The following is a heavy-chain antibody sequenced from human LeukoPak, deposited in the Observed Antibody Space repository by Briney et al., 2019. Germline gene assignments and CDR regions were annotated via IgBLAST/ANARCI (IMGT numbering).Heavy chain of an antibody. CDR3: AKFMVRGVFDY. CDR1: GFTFSSYS. V-gene: IGHV3-23*01. D-gene: IGHD3-10*01. J-gene: IGHJ4*02. Sequence: PGGSLRLSCAASGFTFSSYSIQWVRQAPGKGLEWVSAISGSGGSTYYADSVKGRFTISRDNSKNTLYLQMNSLRAEDTAVYYCAKFMVRGVFDYWGQGTLVTVSS. CDR2: ISGSGGST.